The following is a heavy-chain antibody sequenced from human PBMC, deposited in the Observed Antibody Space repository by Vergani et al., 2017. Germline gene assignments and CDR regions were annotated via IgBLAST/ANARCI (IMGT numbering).Heavy chain of an antibody. V-gene: IGHV1-18*01. CDR1: GYSFINYG. J-gene: IGHJ6*02. D-gene: IGHD1-26*01. CDR3: ARCGGSYYYYYYYGMDV. Sequence: QSQLVQSGDEVKKPGASVKVSCKPSGYSFINYGISWVRQAPGQGLEWLGWVSPYNGNTNYGQKIQGRVTMTTDTSTRTAYMQLRSLTFDDTAVYYCARCGGSYYYYYYYGMDVWGQGTTVTVSS. CDR2: VSPYNGNT.